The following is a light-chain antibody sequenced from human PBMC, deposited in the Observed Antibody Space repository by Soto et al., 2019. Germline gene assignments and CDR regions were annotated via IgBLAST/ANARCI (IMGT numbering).Light chain of an antibody. CDR2: DVT. CDR3: SSYAGSNNFV. CDR1: SSDVGRYDY. V-gene: IGLV2-11*01. J-gene: IGLJ1*01. Sequence: SALTQPRSVSGSPGQSVTISCTGTSSDVGRYDYVSWYQQHPGKAPKLIIYDVTERPAGVPDRFSASKSGNTASLTVSGLRAEDEADYYCSSYAGSNNFVFGSGTKVTVL.